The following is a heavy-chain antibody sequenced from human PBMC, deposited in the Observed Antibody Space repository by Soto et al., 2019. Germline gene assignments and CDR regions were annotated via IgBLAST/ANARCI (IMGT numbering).Heavy chain of an antibody. CDR3: ARALGYSGYAGMDV. J-gene: IGHJ6*02. D-gene: IGHD5-12*01. CDR2: ISPDNGNT. Sequence: QVQLVQSGGEVKKPGASVKVSCKASGYTFTIYGINWVRQAPGQGLEWMRWISPDNGNTTYAQKLQGRVTMTTDTSTSTAYMELRSLRSDDTAVYSCARALGYSGYAGMDVWGQGTTVTVSS. CDR1: GYTFTIYG. V-gene: IGHV1-18*01.